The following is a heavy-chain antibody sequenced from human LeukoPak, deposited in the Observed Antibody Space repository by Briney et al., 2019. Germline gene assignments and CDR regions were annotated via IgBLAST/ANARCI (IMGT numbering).Heavy chain of an antibody. CDR3: AKDWADFWSGYFLFDY. J-gene: IGHJ4*02. V-gene: IGHV3-23*01. CDR2: ISGNDGRT. D-gene: IGHD3-3*01. CDR1: GFTVSSNY. Sequence: GGSLRLSCAASGFTVSSNYMSWVRQAPGEGLEWVSSISGNDGRTYYAGSVKGRFTISRDNSKKTVYLRMNSLRAEDTAVYYCAKDWADFWSGYFLFDYWGRGTLVTVSS.